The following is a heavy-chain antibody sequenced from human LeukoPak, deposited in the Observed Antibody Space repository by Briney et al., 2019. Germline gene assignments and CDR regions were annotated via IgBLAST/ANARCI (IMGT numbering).Heavy chain of an antibody. D-gene: IGHD3-9*01. Sequence: SQTLSLTCAVSGGSISSGGYSWSWIRQPPGKGLEWIGYIYPSGNTYYNPSLKSRVTISVDRSKNQFSLKLSSVTAADTAVYYCAKEGGYYNILTGYSPGAFDIWGQGTRVTVSS. CDR1: GGSISSGGYS. CDR3: AKEGGYYNILTGYSPGAFDI. V-gene: IGHV4-30-2*01. J-gene: IGHJ3*02. CDR2: IYPSGNT.